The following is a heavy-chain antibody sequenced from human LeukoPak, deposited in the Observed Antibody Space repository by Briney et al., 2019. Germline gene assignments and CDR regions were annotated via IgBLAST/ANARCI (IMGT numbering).Heavy chain of an antibody. D-gene: IGHD7-27*01. CDR2: ISGSASRT. CDR3: ARDGEPRYWGSGYYYGMDV. Sequence: GGSLRLSCAASGFTFSTYAMNWVRQAPGKGLEWVSSISGSASRTYYGDSVKGRLTISRDNSKNTLSLQMNSLRVDDTAVYYCARDGEPRYWGSGYYYGMDVWGQGTTVSVPS. CDR1: GFTFSTYA. J-gene: IGHJ6*02. V-gene: IGHV3-23*01.